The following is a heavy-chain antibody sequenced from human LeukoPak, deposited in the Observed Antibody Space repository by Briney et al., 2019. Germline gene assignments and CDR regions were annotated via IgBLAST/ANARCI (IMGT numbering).Heavy chain of an antibody. CDR2: ISWNSGSI. V-gene: IGHV3-9*01. Sequence: GGSLRLSCAASGFTFDDYAMHWVRHAPGKGLEWVSGISWNSGSIGYADSVKGRFTISRDNAKNSLYLQMNSLRAEDTALYYCAKDGYLGYYYCGMDVWGQGTTVTVSS. J-gene: IGHJ6*02. D-gene: IGHD2-15*01. CDR3: AKDGYLGYYYCGMDV. CDR1: GFTFDDYA.